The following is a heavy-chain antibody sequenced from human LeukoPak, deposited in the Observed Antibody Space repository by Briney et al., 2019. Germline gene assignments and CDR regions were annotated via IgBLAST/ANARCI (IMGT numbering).Heavy chain of an antibody. D-gene: IGHD2-15*01. J-gene: IGHJ4*02. CDR3: ANSYCSGGSCYLGGY. Sequence: GGSLRLSCAASGFTFSSYWMSWVRQAPGKGLEWVANIKQDGSEKYYVDSVKGRFTISRDNSKNTLYLQMNSLRAEDTAVYYCANSYCSGGSCYLGGYWGQGTLVTVSS. CDR1: GFTFSSYW. CDR2: IKQDGSEK. V-gene: IGHV3-7*03.